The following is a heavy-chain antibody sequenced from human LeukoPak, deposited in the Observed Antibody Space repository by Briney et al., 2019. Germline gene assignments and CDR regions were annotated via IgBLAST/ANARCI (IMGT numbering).Heavy chain of an antibody. V-gene: IGHV3-7*01. D-gene: IGHD6-19*01. Sequence: GGSLRLSCAVSGFNINNYWMTWYHQAPGKGLECVAHIKGDASEKYYVVSVKGRFTISRDNAENSLYLQMNSLRAEDTAVYYCARQAGVTWGQGTLVTVSS. CDR1: GFNINNYW. CDR2: IKGDASEK. CDR3: ARQAGVT. J-gene: IGHJ5*02.